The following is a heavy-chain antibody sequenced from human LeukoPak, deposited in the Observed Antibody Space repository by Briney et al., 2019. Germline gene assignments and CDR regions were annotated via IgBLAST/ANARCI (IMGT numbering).Heavy chain of an antibody. J-gene: IGHJ4*02. CDR3: ARQIGDYEDPFDY. CDR1: GGSISSYY. CDR2: IYYSGST. D-gene: IGHD4-17*01. Sequence: SETLSLTCTVSGGSISSYYWSWIRQPPGKGLEWIGYIYYSGSTNYNPSLKSRVTISVDTSKNQFSLKLSSVTAADTAVYYCARQIGDYEDPFDYWGQGTLVTVSS. V-gene: IGHV4-59*08.